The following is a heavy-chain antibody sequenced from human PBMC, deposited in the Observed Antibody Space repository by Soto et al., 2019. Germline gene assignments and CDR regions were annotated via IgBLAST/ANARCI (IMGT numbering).Heavy chain of an antibody. CDR1: GGSISSGGHY. D-gene: IGHD3-3*01. CDR2: ISYDGTA. Sequence: QVQLQESGPGLVKPSQTLSLTCVVSGGSISSGGHYWSWIRQHPGKGLEFLGYISYDGTAYYNPYLKSRLTLSIDKAENQFALKLRSGTAADTAVYYCAAAHKGVAFPNWFDPWGHGTLVTVSS. CDR3: AAAHKGVAFPNWFDP. V-gene: IGHV4-31*11. J-gene: IGHJ5*02.